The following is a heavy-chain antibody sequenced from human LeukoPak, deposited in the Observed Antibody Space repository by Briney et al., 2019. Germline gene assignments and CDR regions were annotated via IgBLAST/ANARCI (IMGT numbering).Heavy chain of an antibody. CDR3: ARGDFLSSTSCYTCGDGPYYYYYMDV. D-gene: IGHD2-2*02. J-gene: IGHJ6*03. Sequence: ASVKVSCKASGYTFTSYDINWVRQATGLGLEWMGWMNPNSGNTGYAQKFQGRVTITRNTSISTAYMELSSLRSEDTAVYYCARGDFLSSTSCYTCGDGPYYYYYMDVWGKGTTVTVSS. CDR2: MNPNSGNT. V-gene: IGHV1-8*03. CDR1: GYTFTSYD.